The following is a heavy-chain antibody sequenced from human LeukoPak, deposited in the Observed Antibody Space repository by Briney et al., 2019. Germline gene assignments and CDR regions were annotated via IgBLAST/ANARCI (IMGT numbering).Heavy chain of an antibody. J-gene: IGHJ4*02. Sequence: SETLSLTCTVSGDSISSTNYYWGWIRQPPGKGLEWIGSIYYSGSTFNNPSLKSRVTISVDTSKNQFSLKVSSVTAVDTAVYYCARSPTKRVTEDYWGQGMLVTVSS. V-gene: IGHV4-39*07. CDR1: GDSISSTNYY. CDR2: IYYSGST. CDR3: ARSPTKRVTEDY. D-gene: IGHD5-18*01.